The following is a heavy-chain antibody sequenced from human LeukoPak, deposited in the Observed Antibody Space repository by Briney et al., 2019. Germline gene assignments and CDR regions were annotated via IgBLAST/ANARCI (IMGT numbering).Heavy chain of an antibody. Sequence: SGPTLVNPTQTLTLTCTFSGFSLSTSGVGVGWIRQPPGKALEWLALIYWDDDKRYSPSLKSRLTITKDTSKNQVVLTMTNMDPVDTATYYCAHNWKDCSSDNCYSGPVDYWGQGTLVTVSS. CDR2: IYWDDDK. J-gene: IGHJ4*02. D-gene: IGHD2-15*01. CDR3: AHNWKDCSSDNCYSGPVDY. V-gene: IGHV2-5*02. CDR1: GFSLSTSGVG.